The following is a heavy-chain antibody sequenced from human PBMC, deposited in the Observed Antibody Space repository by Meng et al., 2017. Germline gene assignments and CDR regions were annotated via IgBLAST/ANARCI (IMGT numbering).Heavy chain of an antibody. CDR3: AREAPYYYGSGSYYPPNYYYYGMDV. V-gene: IGHV3-13*03. J-gene: IGHJ6*02. D-gene: IGHD3-10*01. CDR1: GFTFSSYD. Sequence: GESLKISCAACGFTFSSYDMHWVRQATGKGLEWVSAIGTAGDTYYPGSVKGQFTISRENAKNSLYLQMNSLRAGDTAVYYCAREAPYYYGSGSYYPPNYYYYGMDVWGQGTTVTVSS. CDR2: IGTAGDT.